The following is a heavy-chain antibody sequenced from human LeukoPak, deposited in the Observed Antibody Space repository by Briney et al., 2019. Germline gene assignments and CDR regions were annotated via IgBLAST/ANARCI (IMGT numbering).Heavy chain of an antibody. CDR1: GFTLSNYN. J-gene: IGHJ4*02. CDR2: ISGSSSYL. CDR3: ARDAVTGYSSGWYKPFPFDY. V-gene: IGHV3-21*01. Sequence: GGSLRLSCAASGFTLSNYNMNWVRQAPGKGLEWVSSISGSSSYLFFADSVKGRFTISRDNNKNSLYLQMNSLRVDDTAVYYCARDAVTGYSSGWYKPFPFDYWGQGSLVTVSS. D-gene: IGHD6-19*01.